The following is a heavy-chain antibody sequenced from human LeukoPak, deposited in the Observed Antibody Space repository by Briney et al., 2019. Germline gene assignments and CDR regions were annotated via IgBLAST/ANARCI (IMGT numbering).Heavy chain of an antibody. CDR1: AYTFTGYY. Sequence: ASVKVSCKASAYTFTGYYIHWVRQAPGQGLEWMGWINPKSGGTNYAQKVQGRITMTRDTSISTAYMELSSLRSEDTAVYYCARGPTLVRGVIMPDSVGGMDVWGQGTTVTVSS. CDR3: ARGPTLVRGVIMPDSVGGMDV. D-gene: IGHD3-10*01. CDR2: INPKSGGT. V-gene: IGHV1-2*02. J-gene: IGHJ6*02.